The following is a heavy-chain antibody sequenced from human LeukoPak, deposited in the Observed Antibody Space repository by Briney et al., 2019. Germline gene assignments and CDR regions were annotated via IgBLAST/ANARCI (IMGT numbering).Heavy chain of an antibody. CDR1: GGSFSGYY. J-gene: IGHJ4*02. CDR3: ARHGGRGYSYGYDFDY. Sequence: PSETLSLTCAVYGGSFSGYYWSWIRQPPGKGLEWIGEINHSGSTNYNPSLKSRVTISVDTSKNQFSLKLSSVTAADTAVYYCARHGGRGYSYGYDFDYWGQGTLVTVSS. D-gene: IGHD5-18*01. CDR2: INHSGST. V-gene: IGHV4-34*01.